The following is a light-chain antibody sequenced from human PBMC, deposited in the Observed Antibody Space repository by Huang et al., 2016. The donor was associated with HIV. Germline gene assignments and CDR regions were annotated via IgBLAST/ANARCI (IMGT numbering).Light chain of an antibody. V-gene: IGKV3-11*01. CDR2: DAS. CDR3: QHRSNWPPYT. CDR1: QSVNSH. J-gene: IGKJ2*01. Sequence: EIVLTQSPATLSLSPGERATLSCRASQSVNSHLAWYQHKLGQAPTLLIYDASNRATGIPARFSGSGSGTDFTLTISSLEPEDFAVYYCQHRSNWPPYTFGQGTKLEIK.